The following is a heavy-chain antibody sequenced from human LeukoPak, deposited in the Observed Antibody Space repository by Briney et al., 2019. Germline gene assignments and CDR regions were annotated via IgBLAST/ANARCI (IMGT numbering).Heavy chain of an antibody. CDR1: GYTFIDYY. V-gene: IGHV1-2*02. J-gene: IGHJ4*02. Sequence: ALVKVSCKASGYTFIDYYMHRVRQAPGQGLEWIGWISPNSGGTKYVQKFQGRVTTTRDTSITTVYMELSGLSFDDTAVYYCARGGGRYSVDYWGQGTLVIVSS. CDR3: ARGGGRYSVDY. D-gene: IGHD1-26*01. CDR2: ISPNSGGT.